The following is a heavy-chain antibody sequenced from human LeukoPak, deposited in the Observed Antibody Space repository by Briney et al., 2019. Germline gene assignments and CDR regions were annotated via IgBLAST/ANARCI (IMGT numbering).Heavy chain of an antibody. J-gene: IGHJ4*02. Sequence: GGSLRLSCAASGFPFSSYAMSWVRQAPGKGLEWVSVVSGSGGGTYYADSVKGRFAISGDNSKNTVYLQMNSLRAEDTALYYCAKGEVYGDYYFDYWGQGTLVTVSS. CDR2: VSGSGGGT. D-gene: IGHD4-17*01. CDR3: AKGEVYGDYYFDY. V-gene: IGHV3-23*01. CDR1: GFPFSSYA.